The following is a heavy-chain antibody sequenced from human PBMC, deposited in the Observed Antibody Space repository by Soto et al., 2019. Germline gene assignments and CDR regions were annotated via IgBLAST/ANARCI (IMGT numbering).Heavy chain of an antibody. CDR1: GGTFSSYA. J-gene: IGHJ4*02. D-gene: IGHD3-22*01. Sequence: SVKVSCKASGGTFSSYAISWVRQAPGQGLEWMGGIIPIFGTANYAQKFQGRVTITADESTSTAYMELSSLRSEDTAVYYCARGMYYYDSSGYSHSYYFDYWGQGXLVTVYS. CDR2: IIPIFGTA. V-gene: IGHV1-69*13. CDR3: ARGMYYYDSSGYSHSYYFDY.